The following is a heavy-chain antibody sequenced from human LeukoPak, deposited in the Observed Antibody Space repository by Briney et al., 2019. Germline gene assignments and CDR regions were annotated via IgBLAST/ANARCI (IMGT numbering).Heavy chain of an antibody. Sequence: ASVKVSCKASGYTFTSYDINWVRQATGQGLEWMGWMNPNSGNTGYAQKFQGRVTMTRNTSISTAYMELSSLRSEDTAVYYCAGGQVVPAAIYYYYYYGMDVWGQGTTVTVSS. CDR1: GYTFTSYD. CDR2: MNPNSGNT. J-gene: IGHJ6*02. CDR3: AGGQVVPAAIYYYYYYGMDV. V-gene: IGHV1-8*01. D-gene: IGHD2-2*02.